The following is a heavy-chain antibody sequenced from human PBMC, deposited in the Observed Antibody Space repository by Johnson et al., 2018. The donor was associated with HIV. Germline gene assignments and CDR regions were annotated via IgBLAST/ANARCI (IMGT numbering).Heavy chain of an antibody. V-gene: IGHV3-66*01. Sequence: VQLVESGGGLVKPGGSLRLSCAASGFTFSNVWMHWVRQAPGKGLEWVSVIYSGGSTYYADSVKGRFTISRDDSKNTAYLQINSLRAGDTAVYYCARALGATYAFDIWGQGTMVTVSS. J-gene: IGHJ3*02. CDR2: IYSGGST. D-gene: IGHD1-26*01. CDR3: ARALGATYAFDI. CDR1: GFTFSNVW.